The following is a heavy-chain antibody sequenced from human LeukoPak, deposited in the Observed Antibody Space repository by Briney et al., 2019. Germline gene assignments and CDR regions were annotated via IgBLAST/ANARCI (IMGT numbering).Heavy chain of an antibody. V-gene: IGHV3-33*01. Sequence: GGTLRLSCAASGFAFSSYGMHWIRQAPGKGLEWVAVIWSDSSHKYYVDSMKGRSTISRDNSKNMVYLQMNSLRVEDTAVYYCASVGGAFDMWGQGTLVTVSS. CDR2: IWSDSSHK. J-gene: IGHJ3*02. CDR1: GFAFSSYG. D-gene: IGHD4-23*01. CDR3: ASVGGAFDM.